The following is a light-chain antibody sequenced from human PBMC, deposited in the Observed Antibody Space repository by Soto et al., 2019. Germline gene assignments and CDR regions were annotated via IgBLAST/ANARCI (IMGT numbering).Light chain of an antibody. Sequence: QSALTQPASVSGSPGQSITISCTGTSSDVGGYNYVSWYQQHPGKAPKLMIYEVSNRPSGVSNRFSGSKSGNTASLTISGLQAEDEADYYCSSFRSGSTIFGTGTKLTVL. J-gene: IGLJ1*01. CDR2: EVS. V-gene: IGLV2-14*01. CDR1: SSDVGGYNY. CDR3: SSFRSGSTI.